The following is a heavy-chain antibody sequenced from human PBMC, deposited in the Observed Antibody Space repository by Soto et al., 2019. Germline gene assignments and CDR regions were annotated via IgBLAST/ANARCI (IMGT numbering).Heavy chain of an antibody. V-gene: IGHV2-26*01. CDR3: ARILFEYSSSWYEYYFDY. D-gene: IGHD6-13*01. J-gene: IGHJ4*02. Sequence: QVTLKESGPVLVKPTETLTLTCTVSGFSLSNARMGVSWIRQPPGKALEWLAHIFSNDEKSYSTSLKSRLTTSKDTSKSQVVLTMTNMDPVDTATYYCARILFEYSSSWYEYYFDYWGQGTLVTVSS. CDR1: GFSLSNARMG. CDR2: IFSNDEK.